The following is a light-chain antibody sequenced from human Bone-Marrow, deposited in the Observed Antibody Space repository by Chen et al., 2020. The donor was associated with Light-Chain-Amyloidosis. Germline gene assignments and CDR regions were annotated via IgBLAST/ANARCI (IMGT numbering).Light chain of an antibody. CDR3: QSADSSGTYEVI. V-gene: IGLV3-25*03. CDR2: RDT. CDR1: DLPTKY. Sequence: SYELTQPPSVSVSPGQTARITCSGDDLPTKYAYWYQQKPGQAPVLVIHRDTERPSGLSERFSGDSSWKTATLTIRGVQEEDEADYHGQSADSSGTYEVIFGGGTKLTVL. J-gene: IGLJ2*01.